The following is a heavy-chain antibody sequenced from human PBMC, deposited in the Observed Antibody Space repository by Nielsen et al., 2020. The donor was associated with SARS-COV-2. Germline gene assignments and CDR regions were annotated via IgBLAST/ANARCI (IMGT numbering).Heavy chain of an antibody. V-gene: IGHV3-11*05. D-gene: IGHD3-10*01. Sequence: GESLKISCAASGFTFSDYYMSWIRQAPGKGLEWVSYISSSSSCTNYADSVKGRFTISRDNAKNSLYLQMNSLRAEDTAVYYCAREPPYGSGTFYYYYGMDVWGQGTTVTVSS. CDR3: AREPPYGSGTFYYYYGMDV. J-gene: IGHJ6*02. CDR2: ISSSSSCT. CDR1: GFTFSDYY.